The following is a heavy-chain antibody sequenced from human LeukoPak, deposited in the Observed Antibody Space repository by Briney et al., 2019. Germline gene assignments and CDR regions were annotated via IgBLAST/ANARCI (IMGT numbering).Heavy chain of an antibody. CDR2: IYYSGST. D-gene: IGHD6-13*01. V-gene: IGHV4-31*03. CDR1: GGSISSGGYH. CDR3: AREGGLAAAGSSDY. Sequence: SETLSLTCTVSGGSISSGGYHWSWIRQHPGKGLEWIGYIYYSGSTYYNPSLKSRVTISVDTSKNQFSLKLSSVTAADTAVYYCAREGGLAAAGSSDYWGQGTLVTVSS. J-gene: IGHJ4*02.